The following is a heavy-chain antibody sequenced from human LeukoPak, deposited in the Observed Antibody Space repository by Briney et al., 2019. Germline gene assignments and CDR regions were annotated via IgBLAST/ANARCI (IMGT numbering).Heavy chain of an antibody. V-gene: IGHV4-59*11. D-gene: IGHD2-2*01. CDR3: ARSTFYCSSTSCTKGTFDY. CDR2: IYYSGST. Sequence: SETLSLTCTVSGGSISSHSWTWIRQPPGKGLERIGYIYYSGSTNYNPSLKSRVTISVDTSKNQFSLKLSSVTAADTAVYYCARSTFYCSSTSCTKGTFDYWGQGTLVTVSS. J-gene: IGHJ4*02. CDR1: GGSISSHS.